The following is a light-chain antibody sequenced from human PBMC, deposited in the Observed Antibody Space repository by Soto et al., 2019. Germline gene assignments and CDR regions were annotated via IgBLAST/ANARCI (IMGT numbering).Light chain of an antibody. Sequence: DIQLTQSPSFLSASVGDRVTITCRASQGIRSYLAWYQQKPGKAPRLLIYAASTLQSGVQSRFSGSGSGTEFTLTISSLQPEDFATYYCQQRNSYPLPFGGGTKVEIK. J-gene: IGKJ4*01. CDR2: AAS. CDR1: QGIRSY. V-gene: IGKV1-9*01. CDR3: QQRNSYPLP.